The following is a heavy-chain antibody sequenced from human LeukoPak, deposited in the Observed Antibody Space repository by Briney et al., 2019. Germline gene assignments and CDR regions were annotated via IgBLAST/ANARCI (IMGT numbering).Heavy chain of an antibody. CDR2: IKPDGSAA. Sequence: GGSLRLSSTDSGFTFSMYWMSWVRQAPGKGLEWLASIKPDGSAAIYVDSMKGRFTISRDNAKNSLYLQMNSLTVEDTAVYYCATHSDWRFDFWGQGTLVTVSS. D-gene: IGHD6-19*01. V-gene: IGHV3-7*01. CDR3: ATHSDWRFDF. CDR1: GFTFSMYW. J-gene: IGHJ4*02.